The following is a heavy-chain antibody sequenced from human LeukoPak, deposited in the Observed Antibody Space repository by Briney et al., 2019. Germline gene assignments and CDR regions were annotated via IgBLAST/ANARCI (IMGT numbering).Heavy chain of an antibody. CDR1: GYTFTGYY. J-gene: IGHJ5*02. CDR3: ARGQTVLLWFGELWKMYNWFDP. V-gene: IGHV1-2*02. CDR2: INPNSGGT. D-gene: IGHD3-10*01. Sequence: ASVKVSCKASGYTFTGYYMHWVRQAPGQGLEWMGWINPNSGGTNYAQKFQGRVTMTRDTSISTAYMELSRLRSDDTAVYYCARGQTVLLWFGELWKMYNWFDPWGQGTLVTVSS.